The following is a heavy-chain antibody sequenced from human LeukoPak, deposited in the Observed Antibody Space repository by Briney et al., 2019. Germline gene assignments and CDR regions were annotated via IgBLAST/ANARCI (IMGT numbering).Heavy chain of an antibody. V-gene: IGHV3-23*01. CDR2: ISNIGGST. Sequence: GGSLRLSCAAFSSDVMSLVSQAPGKGLEWVSSISNIGGSTYYADSVKGRFTISRDNSKNTVSLQMNSLRAEDTAVYYCTTGANLHFFDFWGQGTLVTVSS. CDR3: TTGANLHFFDF. J-gene: IGHJ4*02. CDR1: SSDV.